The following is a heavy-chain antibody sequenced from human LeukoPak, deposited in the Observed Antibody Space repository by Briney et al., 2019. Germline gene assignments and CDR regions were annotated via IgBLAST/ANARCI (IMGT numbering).Heavy chain of an antibody. CDR3: ARGARVGASLSFDY. J-gene: IGHJ4*02. Sequence: GGSLRLSCAASGFTFSSYWMSWVRQAPGKGLEWVANIKQDGSEKYYVDSVKGRFTISRDNAKNSPYLQMNSLRAEDTAVYYCARGARVGASLSFDYWGQGTLVTVS. CDR1: GFTFSSYW. V-gene: IGHV3-7*03. CDR2: IKQDGSEK. D-gene: IGHD1-26*01.